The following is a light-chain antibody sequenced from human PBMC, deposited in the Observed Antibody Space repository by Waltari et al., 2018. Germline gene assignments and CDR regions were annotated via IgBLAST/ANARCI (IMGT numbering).Light chain of an antibody. J-gene: IGLJ1*01. CDR1: NIGTKS. CDR3: QGWDANNEPGL. V-gene: IGLV3-21*01. CDR2: YDS. Sequence: SYVLTQPPSVSVAPGETARITCGGNNIGTKSVHWYRQKPGPAPVLVISYDSDRPSGVPERFSGSNSGDTATLTISRVEAGDEADYYCQGWDANNEPGLFGTGTEVTV.